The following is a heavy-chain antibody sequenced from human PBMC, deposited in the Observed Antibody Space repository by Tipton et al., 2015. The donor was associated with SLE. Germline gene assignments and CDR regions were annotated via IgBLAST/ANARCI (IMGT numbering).Heavy chain of an antibody. CDR3: AKDPNSSGWSLRFDY. D-gene: IGHD6-19*01. Sequence: GSLRLSCAASGFTFSSYAMSWVRQAPGKGLEWVSAISGSGGSTYYADSVKGRFTISRGNSKNTLYLQMNSLRAEDTAVYYCAKDPNSSGWSLRFDYWGQGTLVTVSS. CDR1: GFTFSSYA. CDR2: ISGSGGST. V-gene: IGHV3-23*01. J-gene: IGHJ4*02.